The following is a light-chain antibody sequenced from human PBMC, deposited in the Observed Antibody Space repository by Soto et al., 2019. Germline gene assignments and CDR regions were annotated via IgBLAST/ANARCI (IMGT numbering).Light chain of an antibody. CDR1: ESVSSSF. CDR2: GAS. CDR3: QHYGTSLWT. Sequence: EIMFTQSPGTLSLSPGERATLCCRASESVSSSFLAWYQQKPSQAPRLLIYGASIRATGIPDRFSGSGSGTDFTLTISRLEPEDFAMYLCQHYGTSLWTFGQGTKVEFK. V-gene: IGKV3-20*01. J-gene: IGKJ1*01.